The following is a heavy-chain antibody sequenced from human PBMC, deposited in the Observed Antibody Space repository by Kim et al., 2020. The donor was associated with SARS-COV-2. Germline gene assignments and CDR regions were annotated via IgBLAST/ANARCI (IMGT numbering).Heavy chain of an antibody. V-gene: IGHV4-59*13. D-gene: IGHD4-17*01. CDR1: GVSISSYY. CDR3: SRGDADYGDYVGTWYFDL. J-gene: IGHJ2*01. Sequence: SETLSPTCTVSGVSISSYYWSWIRQPPGKGLEWIGYIYYTGSTNYNPSLKSRVTISVDTSKNQFSLRLSSVTAADTAVYYCSRGDADYGDYVGTWYFDL. CDR2: IYYTGST.